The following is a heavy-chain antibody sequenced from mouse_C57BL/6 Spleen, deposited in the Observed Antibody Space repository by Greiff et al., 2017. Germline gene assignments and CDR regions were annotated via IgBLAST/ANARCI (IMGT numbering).Heavy chain of an antibody. CDR1: GYTFTGYG. J-gene: IGHJ3*01. Sequence: VHLVESGAELARPGASVKLSCKASGYTFTGYGISWVKQRTGQGLEWIGEIYPRSGNTYYNEKFKGKATLTADKSSSTAYMELSSLTSEDSAVYFGARMEDPSQPEAYWGQGTLLTVSA. CDR3: ARMEDPSQPEAY. CDR2: IYPRSGNT. V-gene: IGHV1-81*01.